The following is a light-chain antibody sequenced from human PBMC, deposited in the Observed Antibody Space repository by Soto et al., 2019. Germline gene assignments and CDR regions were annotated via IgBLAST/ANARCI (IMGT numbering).Light chain of an antibody. CDR1: QSVSSSY. J-gene: IGKJ2*01. V-gene: IGKV3-15*01. Sequence: EIVMPQSPATLSVSPGERSTLSCRARQSVSSSYLAWYQQKPGQAPRLLIYGASTRATGVPPRFSGSRSGTEFTLTISSLQSEDFAVYYCQQYYNWPPYTFGQGTKVDIK. CDR3: QQYYNWPPYT. CDR2: GAS.